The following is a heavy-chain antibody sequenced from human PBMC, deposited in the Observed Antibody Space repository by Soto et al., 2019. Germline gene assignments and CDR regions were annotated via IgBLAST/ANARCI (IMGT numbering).Heavy chain of an antibody. Sequence: SETLSLTCTVSGLSVTSDSYWSWIRQAPGKGLEWIGYAYYRGGTRYNPSLKSRLTISVDTSKNQFSLSLSSVTPTDTAVYYCARDLGQGNTPAHNYFDFCGQGSLVTVSS. CDR2: AYYRGGT. D-gene: IGHD3-16*01. CDR3: ARDLGQGNTPAHNYFDF. J-gene: IGHJ4*02. V-gene: IGHV4-61*01. CDR1: GLSVTSDSY.